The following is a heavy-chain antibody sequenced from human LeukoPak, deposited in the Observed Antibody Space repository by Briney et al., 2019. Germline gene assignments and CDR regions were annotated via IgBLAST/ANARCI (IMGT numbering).Heavy chain of an antibody. Sequence: GGSLRLSCAASGFTFSTYAMNWVRQIPGKGLERVSAISGSDDGTYYADSVKGRFTISRDNSRNTLYLQMNTLRAEDTAVYYCAKGQNGDYRYYYYMDVWGKGTTVTVSS. D-gene: IGHD4-17*01. V-gene: IGHV3-23*01. CDR2: ISGSDDGT. J-gene: IGHJ6*03. CDR1: GFTFSTYA. CDR3: AKGQNGDYRYYYYMDV.